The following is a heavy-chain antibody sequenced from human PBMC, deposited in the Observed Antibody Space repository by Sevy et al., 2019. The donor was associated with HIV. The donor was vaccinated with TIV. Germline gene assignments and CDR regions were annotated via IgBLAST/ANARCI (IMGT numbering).Heavy chain of an antibody. CDR3: ARGRAAAVPRGHYYYYYYMDV. J-gene: IGHJ6*03. CDR2: IIPIFGTA. D-gene: IGHD6-13*01. CDR1: GGTFSSYA. Sequence: ASVKVSCKASGGTFSSYAISWVRQAPGQGLEWMGGIIPIFGTANYAQKFQGRVTITADESTSTAYMELSSLRSEDTAVYYCARGRAAAVPRGHYYYYYYMDVWGKGTTVTVSS. V-gene: IGHV1-69*13.